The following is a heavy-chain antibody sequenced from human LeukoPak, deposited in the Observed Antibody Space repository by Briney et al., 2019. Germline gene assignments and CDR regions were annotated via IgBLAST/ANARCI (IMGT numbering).Heavy chain of an antibody. CDR1: GFIFSSYS. Sequence: GGSLRLSCAASGFIFSSYSMNWVRQAPGKGLEGVSSISSSSSYIYYADSVKGRFTISRDNAKNSLYLQMNSLRAEDTAVYYCARDGLAPYSSSWYLYYYYYYMDVWGKGTTVTVSS. J-gene: IGHJ6*03. CDR3: ARDGLAPYSSSWYLYYYYYYMDV. D-gene: IGHD6-13*01. CDR2: ISSSSSYI. V-gene: IGHV3-21*01.